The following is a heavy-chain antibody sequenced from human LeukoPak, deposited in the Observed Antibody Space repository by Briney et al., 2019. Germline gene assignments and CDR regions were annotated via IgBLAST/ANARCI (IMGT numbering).Heavy chain of an antibody. D-gene: IGHD2-2*01. V-gene: IGHV3-21*01. Sequence: GGSLRLSCAASGLTFSSYAMNWVRQAPGKGLEWVSAIDPSSTYIYYADSVKGRFTISRDNAENSLYLQMNSLRVEDTAVYYCARAPTVLVGYCSSSSCQADYWGQGTLVTVSS. J-gene: IGHJ4*02. CDR1: GLTFSSYA. CDR3: ARAPTVLVGYCSSSSCQADY. CDR2: IDPSSTYI.